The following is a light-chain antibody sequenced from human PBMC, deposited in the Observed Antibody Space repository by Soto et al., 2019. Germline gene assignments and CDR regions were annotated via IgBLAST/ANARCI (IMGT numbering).Light chain of an antibody. V-gene: IGKV3-15*01. CDR1: QSVSSN. Sequence: EIVMTQSPSTLSVSPGERASLSCRASQSVSSNLAWYQYTPGQAPRLLIYGASTRATGIPARFSGSGSGTDFTLTISRLEPDDFAVYYCHQYETSPQTFGRGTKVDIK. CDR2: GAS. CDR3: HQYETSPQT. J-gene: IGKJ1*01.